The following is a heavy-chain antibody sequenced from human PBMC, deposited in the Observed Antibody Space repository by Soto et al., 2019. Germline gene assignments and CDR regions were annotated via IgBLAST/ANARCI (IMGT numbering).Heavy chain of an antibody. D-gene: IGHD3-9*01. CDR2: IIPIFGTA. Sequence: SVKVSCKXSGGTFSSYAISWVRQAPGQGLEWMGGIIPIFGTANYAQKFQGRVTITADESTSTAYMELSSLRSEDTAVYYCARDFPSIHRLTGYYTRYYYYGMDVWGQGTTVTVSS. CDR1: GGTFSSYA. CDR3: ARDFPSIHRLTGYYTRYYYYGMDV. J-gene: IGHJ6*02. V-gene: IGHV1-69*13.